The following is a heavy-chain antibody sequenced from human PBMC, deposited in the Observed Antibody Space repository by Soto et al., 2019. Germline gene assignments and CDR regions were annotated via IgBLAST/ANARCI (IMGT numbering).Heavy chain of an antibody. Sequence: SVKVSCKASGDTFGRFTINWVRQAPGQGLEWMGGIKPISDITNYAQRFQGRVTFTADASTSTVYLELSSLRSEDTAMYYCARDPSTINKLIGVWFDPWGQGTPVTVSS. CDR2: IKPISDIT. D-gene: IGHD4-4*01. CDR3: ARDPSTINKLIGVWFDP. CDR1: GDTFGRFT. J-gene: IGHJ5*02. V-gene: IGHV1-69*13.